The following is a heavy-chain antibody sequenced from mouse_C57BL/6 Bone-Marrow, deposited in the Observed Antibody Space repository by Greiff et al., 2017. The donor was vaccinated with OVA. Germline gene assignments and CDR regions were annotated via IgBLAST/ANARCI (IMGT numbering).Heavy chain of an antibody. J-gene: IGHJ4*01. V-gene: IGHV1-64*01. CDR1: GYTFTSYW. CDR3: ARPIAYGSSPHY. Sequence: VKLQQPGAELVKPGASVKLSCKASGYTFTSYWMHWVKQRPGQGLEWIGMIHPNSGSTNYNEKFKSKATLTVDKSSSTAYMQLSSLTSEDSAVYYCARPIAYGSSPHYWGQGTSVTVSS. D-gene: IGHD1-1*01. CDR2: IHPNSGST.